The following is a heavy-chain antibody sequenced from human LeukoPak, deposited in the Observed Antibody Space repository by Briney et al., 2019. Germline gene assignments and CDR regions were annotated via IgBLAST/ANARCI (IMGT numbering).Heavy chain of an antibody. Sequence: PGGSLRLSCAASGFTFSSYWMSWVRQAPGKGLEWVAVISYDGSNKYYADSVKGRFTISRDNSKNTLYLQMNSLRAEDTAVYYCARDIAVDDGMDVWGQGTTVTVSS. D-gene: IGHD2-21*01. CDR1: GFTFSSYW. CDR2: ISYDGSNK. J-gene: IGHJ6*02. V-gene: IGHV3-30*14. CDR3: ARDIAVDDGMDV.